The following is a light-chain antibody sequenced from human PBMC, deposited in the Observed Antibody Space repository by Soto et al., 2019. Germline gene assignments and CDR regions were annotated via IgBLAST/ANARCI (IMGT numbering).Light chain of an antibody. CDR2: GAS. CDR3: QQYGRSGTV. CDR1: QSVTSSY. Sequence: EIVLTQSPGTLSLSPGERATLSCRASQSVTSSYLGWYQQKPGQAPRLLIYGASTRATGIPGRFSGSGSGTDFTLTISRLEPEDFAVYYCQQYGRSGTVFVQGTRLEIK. J-gene: IGKJ5*01. V-gene: IGKV3-20*01.